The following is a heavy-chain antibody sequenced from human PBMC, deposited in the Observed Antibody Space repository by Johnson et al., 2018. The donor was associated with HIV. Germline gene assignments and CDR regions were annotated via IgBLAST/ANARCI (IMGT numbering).Heavy chain of an antibody. CDR1: GFTFSSYT. J-gene: IGHJ3*02. CDR3: ARGRYYYDSSGSDAFDI. V-gene: IGHV3-30-3*01. Sequence: QVQLVESGGILVQPGGSLRLSCAASGFTFSSYTMHWVRQAPGKGLAWVAVISYDGSNKYYADSVKGRFTISRDNSKNTLYLQMTSLRAEDTALYYCARGRYYYDSSGSDAFDIWGQGTMVTVSS. CDR2: ISYDGSNK. D-gene: IGHD3-22*01.